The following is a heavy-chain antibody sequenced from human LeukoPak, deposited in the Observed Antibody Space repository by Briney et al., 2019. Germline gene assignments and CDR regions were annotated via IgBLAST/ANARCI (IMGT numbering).Heavy chain of an antibody. J-gene: IGHJ4*02. CDR3: ASGWQLGN. V-gene: IGHV3-48*03. D-gene: IGHD6-6*01. CDR1: GVTSSRFE. Sequence: PRGSLRLSSAPSGVTSSRFEMSWVRHAPGKGLEWISHISSSGSTLYYADSVKGRFTISRDNARSSLYLQMNSLRAEDTAVYYCASGWQLGNWGQGTLVTVSS. CDR2: ISSSGSTL.